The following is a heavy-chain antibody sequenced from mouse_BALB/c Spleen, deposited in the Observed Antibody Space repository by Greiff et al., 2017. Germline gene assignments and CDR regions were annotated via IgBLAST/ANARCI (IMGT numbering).Heavy chain of an antibody. J-gene: IGHJ4*01. CDR1: GYSFTGYY. D-gene: IGHD1-1*01. CDR3: ARYYGSNYYAMDY. CDR2: INPYNGAT. V-gene: IGHV1-31*01. Sequence: DVQLQESGPELVKPGASVKISCKASGYSFTGYYMHWVKQSHVKSLEWIGRINPYNGATSYNQNFKDKASLTVDKSSSTAYMELHSLTSEDSAVYYCARYYGSNYYAMDYWGQGTSVTVSS.